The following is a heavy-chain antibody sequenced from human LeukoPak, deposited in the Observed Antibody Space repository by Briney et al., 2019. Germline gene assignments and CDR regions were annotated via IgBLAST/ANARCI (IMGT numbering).Heavy chain of an antibody. Sequence: PGGSLRLSCAASGFTFSTSGMNWVRQASGKGLEWVSYISSSSSSVSYADSVKGRFTISRDNAKNSLFLQVNSLRAEDTGVYYCARGGAARPDYWGQGTLVTVSS. V-gene: IGHV3-48*01. CDR1: GFTFSTSG. J-gene: IGHJ4*02. D-gene: IGHD6-6*01. CDR2: ISSSSSSV. CDR3: ARGGAARPDY.